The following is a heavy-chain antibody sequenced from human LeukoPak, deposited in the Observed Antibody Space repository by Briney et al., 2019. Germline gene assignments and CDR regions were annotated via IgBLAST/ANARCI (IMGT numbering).Heavy chain of an antibody. V-gene: IGHV3-23*01. Sequence: PGGSLRLFCAASGFTFGSYAMYWVRQAPGKGLEWVSGIFGSGGSAHYADSVKGRFTISRDNSKNTVYLQMDSLRVEDTAIYYCAKTTTGYSSGRYPAWPIDYWGQGTLVTVSS. CDR2: IFGSGGSA. CDR3: AKTTTGYSSGRYPAWPIDY. J-gene: IGHJ4*02. CDR1: GFTFGSYA. D-gene: IGHD2-15*01.